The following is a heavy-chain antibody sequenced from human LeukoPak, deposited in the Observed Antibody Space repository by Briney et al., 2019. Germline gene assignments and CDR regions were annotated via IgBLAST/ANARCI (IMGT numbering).Heavy chain of an antibody. CDR2: IRYDGSNK. D-gene: IGHD6-13*01. CDR1: GFTFSSYG. V-gene: IGHV3-30*02. J-gene: IGHJ4*02. CDR3: AKDPSALLASVAAAYFDY. Sequence: GGSLRLSCAASGFTFSSYGMHWVRQAPGKGLEWVAFIRYDGSNKHYADSVKGRFTISRDNSKNTLYLQMNSLRAEDTAVYYCAKDPSALLASVAAAYFDYWGQGTLVTVSS.